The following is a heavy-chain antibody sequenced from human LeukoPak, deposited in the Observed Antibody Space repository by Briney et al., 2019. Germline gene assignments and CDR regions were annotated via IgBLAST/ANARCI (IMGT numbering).Heavy chain of an antibody. V-gene: IGHV1-8*01. Sequence: ASVKVSCKASGYTFTSYDINWVRRATGQGLEWMGWMNPNSGNTGYAQKFQGRVTMTRNTSISTAYMELSSLRSEDTAVYYCARGREQLVRDWFDPWGQGTLVTVSS. CDR2: MNPNSGNT. CDR3: ARGREQLVRDWFDP. CDR1: GYTFTSYD. D-gene: IGHD6-6*01. J-gene: IGHJ5*02.